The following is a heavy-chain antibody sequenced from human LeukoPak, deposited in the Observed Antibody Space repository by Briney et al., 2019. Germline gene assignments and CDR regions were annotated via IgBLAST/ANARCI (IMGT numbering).Heavy chain of an antibody. CDR2: IFYSGST. Sequence: SETLSLTCTVSGDSITNSNFYWGWIRQSPGKGLEWIGSIFYSGSTNYNPSLKSRVTISVDTSKNQFYLRVRSVTAAETALYYCAGRGIVTGYFDFWGRGTLVTVSS. V-gene: IGHV4-39*01. CDR1: GDSITNSNFY. D-gene: IGHD3-9*01. CDR3: AGRGIVTGYFDF. J-gene: IGHJ4*02.